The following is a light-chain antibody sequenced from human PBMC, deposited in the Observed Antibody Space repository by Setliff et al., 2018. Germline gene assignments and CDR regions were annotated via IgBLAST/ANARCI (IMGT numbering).Light chain of an antibody. Sequence: QSALTQPRSVSGSPGQSVTISCTGTSSDVGGYNYVSWYQQHPGEAPKLMIYDVSKRPSGVPDRFSGSKSGNTASLTISGLQAEDEADYYCCSYAGSYTYVFGTGTKV. J-gene: IGLJ1*01. CDR1: SSDVGGYNY. CDR3: CSYAGSYTYV. CDR2: DVS. V-gene: IGLV2-11*01.